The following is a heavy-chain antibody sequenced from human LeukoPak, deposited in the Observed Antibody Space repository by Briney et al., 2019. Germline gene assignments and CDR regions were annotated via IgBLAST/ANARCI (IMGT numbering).Heavy chain of an antibody. D-gene: IGHD3-22*01. Sequence: PGRSLRPSCAASGPTLSSYETNWVRQVPRRGMEWVSSISSSGSRIYYVDSVKGRFIISRDNAKNSLFLQMNSLRAADTAVYYCARRGYYDTSGFLFDDWGQETLVTVPS. V-gene: IGHV3-48*03. CDR3: ARRGYYDTSGFLFDD. CDR2: ISSSGSRI. J-gene: IGHJ4*02. CDR1: GPTLSSYE.